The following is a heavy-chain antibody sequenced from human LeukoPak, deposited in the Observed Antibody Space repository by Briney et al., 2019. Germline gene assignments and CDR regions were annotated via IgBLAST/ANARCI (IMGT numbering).Heavy chain of an antibody. D-gene: IGHD3-22*01. V-gene: IGHV3-53*01. CDR3: AKGSYYDSSGSFYFDY. J-gene: IGHJ4*02. CDR1: GFAVCSNY. CDR2: IYSGGAI. Sequence: GGSLRLSCVASGFAVCSNYMSWVRQAPGKGLEWVSLIYSGGAIRYADSVKGRFTISRDNSKNTLYVQVNSLGTEDTAAYYCAKGSYYDSSGSFYFDYWGQGTLVTVSS.